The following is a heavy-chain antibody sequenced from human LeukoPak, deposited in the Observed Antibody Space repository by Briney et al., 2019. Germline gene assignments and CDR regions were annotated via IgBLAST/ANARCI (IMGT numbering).Heavy chain of an antibody. J-gene: IGHJ6*02. CDR1: GFTFSSYA. CDR3: AKSGGLSGSGRLGMDV. V-gene: IGHV3-23*01. D-gene: IGHD3-10*01. Sequence: PGGSLRLSCAASGFTFSSYAMSWVRQAPGKGLEWVSAISGSGGSTYYADSVKGRFTVSRDNSKNTLYLQMSSLRAEDAAVYYCAKSGGLSGSGRLGMDVWGQGTTVTVSS. CDR2: ISGSGGST.